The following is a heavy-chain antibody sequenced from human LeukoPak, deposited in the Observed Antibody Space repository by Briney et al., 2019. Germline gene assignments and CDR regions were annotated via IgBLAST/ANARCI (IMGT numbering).Heavy chain of an antibody. V-gene: IGHV3-30*18. CDR3: AKGRQWELPLDY. CDR2: ISYDGSDK. J-gene: IGHJ4*02. CDR1: GFTFSSYG. Sequence: GGSLRLSCAASGFTFSSYGMHWVRQAPGKGLEWVAVISYDGSDKYYAGSVKGRFTISRDNSKNTLYLQMNSLRAEDTAVYYCAKGRQWELPLDYWGQGTLVTVSS. D-gene: IGHD1-26*01.